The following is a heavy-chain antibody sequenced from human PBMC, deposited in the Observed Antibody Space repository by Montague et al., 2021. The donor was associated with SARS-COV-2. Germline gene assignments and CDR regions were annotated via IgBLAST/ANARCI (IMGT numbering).Heavy chain of an antibody. CDR2: INHSGST. Sequence: ETLSRTCAVYGGSLSGYYWSWIRQPPGKGLEWIGEINHSGSTNYNPSLKSRVTISLDTSKNQFSLKLSSVTAADTAVYYCARGRRRYNWRDETSYYYGMDVWGQGATVTVSS. J-gene: IGHJ6*02. CDR3: ARGRRRYNWRDETSYYYGMDV. D-gene: IGHD1-20*01. CDR1: GGSLSGYY. V-gene: IGHV4-34*01.